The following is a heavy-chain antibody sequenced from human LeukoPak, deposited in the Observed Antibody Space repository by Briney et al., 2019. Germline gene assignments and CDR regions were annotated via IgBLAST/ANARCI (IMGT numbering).Heavy chain of an antibody. Sequence: SETLSLTCTVSGGSTSGYYWSWIRQPPGKGLEWIGYIYSSGSTNYNPSLKSRVTISVDTSKNQFSLELCSVTAADTAVYYCARDVIVGVVAANDIWGQGTMVTVSS. CDR1: GGSTSGYY. CDR3: ARDVIVGVVAANDI. CDR2: IYSSGST. D-gene: IGHD2-15*01. V-gene: IGHV4-59*01. J-gene: IGHJ3*02.